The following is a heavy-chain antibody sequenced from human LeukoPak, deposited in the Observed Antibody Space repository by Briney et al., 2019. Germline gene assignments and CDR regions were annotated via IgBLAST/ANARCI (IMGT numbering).Heavy chain of an antibody. Sequence: ASVKVSCKASGYTFTSYYMHWVRQAPGQGLEWMGIINPSGGSTSYAQKFQGRVTMTRDTSTSTVCMELSSLRSEDTAVYYCAGEATGDYYDSSGYNWFDPWGQGTLVTVSS. V-gene: IGHV1-46*01. J-gene: IGHJ5*02. CDR3: AGEATGDYYDSSGYNWFDP. CDR1: GYTFTSYY. CDR2: INPSGGST. D-gene: IGHD3-22*01.